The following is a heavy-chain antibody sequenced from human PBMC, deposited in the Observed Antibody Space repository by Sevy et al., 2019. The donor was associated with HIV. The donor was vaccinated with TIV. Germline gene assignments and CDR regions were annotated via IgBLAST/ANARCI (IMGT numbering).Heavy chain of an antibody. J-gene: IGHJ3*02. CDR3: AREGGYSSGWYVGAFDI. CDR1: GFTFSSYW. CDR2: INSDGSST. D-gene: IGHD6-19*01. V-gene: IGHV3-74*01. Sequence: GGSLRLSCAASGFTFSSYWMHWVRQAPGKGLVWVSRINSDGSSTGYADSVKGRFTISRDNAKNTLYLQMNSLRAEDTAVYYAAREGGYSSGWYVGAFDIWGQGTMVTVSS.